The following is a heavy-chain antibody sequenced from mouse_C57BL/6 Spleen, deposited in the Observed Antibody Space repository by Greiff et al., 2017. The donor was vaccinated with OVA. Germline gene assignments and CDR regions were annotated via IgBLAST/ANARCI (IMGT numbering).Heavy chain of an antibody. CDR2: ISSGGSYT. D-gene: IGHD1-1*01. V-gene: IGHV5-6*01. Sequence: EVKLQESGGDLVKPGGSLKLSCAASGFTFSSYGMSWVRQTPDKRLEWVATISSGGSYTYYPDSVTGRFTISRDNAKNTLYLQMSSLKSEDTAMYYCARQEYYGRLYWYFDVWGTGTTVTVSS. J-gene: IGHJ1*03. CDR3: ARQEYYGRLYWYFDV. CDR1: GFTFSSYG.